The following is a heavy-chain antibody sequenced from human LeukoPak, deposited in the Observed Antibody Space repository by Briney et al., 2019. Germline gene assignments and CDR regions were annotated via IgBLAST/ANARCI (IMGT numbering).Heavy chain of an antibody. D-gene: IGHD1-26*01. J-gene: IGHJ4*02. CDR1: GGSISSYY. CDR2: IYSSGST. V-gene: IGHV4-59*08. CDR3: ARRWGGATSGFDY. Sequence: SETLSLTRTVSGGSISSYYWNWIRQSPGKGLEWIGYIYSSGSTNYNPSLRSRVTISVDTSKNQFSLKLSSVTAADTAVYYCARRWGGATSGFDYWGQGTLVTVSS.